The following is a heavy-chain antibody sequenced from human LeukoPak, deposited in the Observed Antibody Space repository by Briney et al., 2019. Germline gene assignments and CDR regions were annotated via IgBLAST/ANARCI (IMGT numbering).Heavy chain of an antibody. CDR2: IWYDGSNK. V-gene: IGHV3-33*06. Sequence: GRSLRLSCAASGFTFSSYGMHWVRQAPGKGPEWVAVIWYDGSNKYYADSVKGRFTISRDNSKNTLYLQMNSLRAEDTAVYYCAKSGYYGSGSYSNLDYWGQGTLVTVSS. CDR3: AKSGYYGSGSYSNLDY. D-gene: IGHD3-10*01. J-gene: IGHJ4*02. CDR1: GFTFSSYG.